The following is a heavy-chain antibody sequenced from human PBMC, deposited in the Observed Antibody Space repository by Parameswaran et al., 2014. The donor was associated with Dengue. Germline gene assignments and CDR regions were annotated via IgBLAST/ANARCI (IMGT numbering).Heavy chain of an antibody. V-gene: IGHV4-30-4*01. D-gene: IGHD2-15*01. J-gene: IGHJ3*02. Sequence: RWIRQPPGKGLEWIGYIYYSGSTYYNPSLKSRVTISVDTSKNQFSLKLSSVTAADTAVYYCARETDIVVVVAATGAFDIWGQGTMVTVSS. CDR2: IYYSGST. CDR3: ARETDIVVVVAATGAFDI.